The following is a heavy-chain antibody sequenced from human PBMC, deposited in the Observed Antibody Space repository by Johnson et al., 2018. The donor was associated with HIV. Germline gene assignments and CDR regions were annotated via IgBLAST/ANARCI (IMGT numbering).Heavy chain of an antibody. Sequence: QVQLVESGGGVVQPGRSLRLSCAASGFTFSSYGMHWVRQAPGKGLDLVAVISYDGSNKHYADSVKGRFTISRDNAKNSLYLQMNSLRAEDTAVYYCARDEMGVVTGISDIWGQGTMVTVSS. D-gene: IGHD3-10*01. V-gene: IGHV3-30*03. CDR1: GFTFSSYG. J-gene: IGHJ3*02. CDR3: ARDEMGVVTGISDI. CDR2: ISYDGSNK.